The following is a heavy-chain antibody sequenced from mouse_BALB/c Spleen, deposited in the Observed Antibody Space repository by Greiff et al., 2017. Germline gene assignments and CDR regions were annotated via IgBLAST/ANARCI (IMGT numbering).Heavy chain of an antibody. J-gene: IGHJ4*01. D-gene: IGHD1-1*01. Sequence: EVKLVESGGGLVKPGGSLKLSCAASGFTFSDYYMYWVRQTPEKRLEWVATISDGGSYTYYPDSVKGRFTISRDNAKNNLYLQMSSLKSEDTAMYYCASLLLRYPYAMDYWGQGTSVTVSS. V-gene: IGHV5-4*02. CDR1: GFTFSDYY. CDR3: ASLLLRYPYAMDY. CDR2: ISDGGSYT.